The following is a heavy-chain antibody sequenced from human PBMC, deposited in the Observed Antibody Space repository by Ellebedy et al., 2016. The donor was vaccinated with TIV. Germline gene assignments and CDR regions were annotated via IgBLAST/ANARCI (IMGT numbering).Heavy chain of an antibody. Sequence: GESLKISCAASGFTFTDYAMNWVRQAPGKGLEWVSSISTSSSHIFQADSVKGRFTISRDNAKNSLYLHMNSLRAEDTAMYYCARVRSVYHYMDVWGKGTMVTVSS. V-gene: IGHV3-21*01. CDR3: ARVRSVYHYMDV. CDR2: ISTSSSHI. D-gene: IGHD2-8*01. CDR1: GFTFTDYA. J-gene: IGHJ6*03.